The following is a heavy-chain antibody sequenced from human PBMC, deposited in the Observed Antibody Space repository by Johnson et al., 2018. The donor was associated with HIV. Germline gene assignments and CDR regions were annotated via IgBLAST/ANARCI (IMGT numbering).Heavy chain of an antibody. CDR2: IRYDGSNK. CDR1: GFTFSSYG. J-gene: IGHJ3*02. D-gene: IGHD2-15*01. Sequence: QVLLVESGGGVVQPGGSLRLSCAASGFTFSSYGMHWVRQAPGKGLEWVAFIRYDGSNKYYADSVKGRFTISRDNSKNTLYLQMNSLRAEDTAVYYCARSVGYCSGGSCSPDAFDIWGQGTMVTVSS. CDR3: ARSVGYCSGGSCSPDAFDI. V-gene: IGHV3-30*02.